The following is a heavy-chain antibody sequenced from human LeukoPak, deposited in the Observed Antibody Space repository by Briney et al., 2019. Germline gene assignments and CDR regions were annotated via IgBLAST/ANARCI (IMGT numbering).Heavy chain of an antibody. CDR2: RYYSGST. CDR3: ARVRGDFETD. Sequence: SETLSLTCSVSGGSISSYYWTWIRHPPGKGLEWIGYRYYSGSTTYNPSLKSRVTISVDTSKSQFSLKLISVTAADTAIYYCARVRGDFETDWGQGTLVTVSS. J-gene: IGHJ1*01. CDR1: GGSISSYY. D-gene: IGHD3-16*01. V-gene: IGHV4-59*01.